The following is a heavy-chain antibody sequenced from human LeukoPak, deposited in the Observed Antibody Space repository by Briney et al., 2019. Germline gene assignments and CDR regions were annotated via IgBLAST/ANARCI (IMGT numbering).Heavy chain of an antibody. J-gene: IGHJ4*02. Sequence: GGSLRLSCAASGFTFSSYWMIWVRQAPGKGLEWVSYISSSGSTIYYADSVKGRFTISRDNAKNSLYLQMNSLRAEDTAVYYCARDDERTYYYDSSGYSWPGGYDYWGQGTLVTVSS. D-gene: IGHD3-22*01. CDR2: ISSSGSTI. CDR1: GFTFSSYW. CDR3: ARDDERTYYYDSSGYSWPGGYDY. V-gene: IGHV3-48*04.